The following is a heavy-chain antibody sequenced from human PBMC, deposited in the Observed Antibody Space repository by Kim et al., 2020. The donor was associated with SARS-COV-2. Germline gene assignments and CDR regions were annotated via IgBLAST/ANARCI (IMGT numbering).Heavy chain of an antibody. D-gene: IGHD3-22*01. CDR3: ARVGDYDISGYYGVFHH. V-gene: IGHV3-74*01. J-gene: IGHJ1*01. Sequence: VKGRFTISRDNAKNTLYLQMNSLRPEDTAVYYCARVGDYDISGYYGVFHHWGQGALVTVSS.